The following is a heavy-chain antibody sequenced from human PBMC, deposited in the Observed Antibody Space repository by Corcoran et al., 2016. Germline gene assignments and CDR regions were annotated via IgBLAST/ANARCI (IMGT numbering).Heavy chain of an antibody. V-gene: IGHV1-8*01. Sequence: QVQLVQSGAEVKKPGASVKVSCKASGYTFTSYDINWVRQATGQGLEWMGWMNPNSGNTGYAQKFQGRVTMTRNTSINTAYMELSSLRSEDTTGYYCASAPYRNYYDRSRYYYVDWGQGTLVTVSS. J-gene: IGHJ4*02. CDR1: GYTFTSYD. CDR3: ASAPYRNYYDRSRYYYVD. CDR2: MNPNSGNT. D-gene: IGHD3-22*01.